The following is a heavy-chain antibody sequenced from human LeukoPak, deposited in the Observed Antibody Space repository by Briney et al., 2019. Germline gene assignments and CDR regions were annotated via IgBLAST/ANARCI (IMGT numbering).Heavy chain of an antibody. CDR3: ARDSEGWASAYYYYYMDV. D-gene: IGHD3-16*01. Sequence: SETLSLTCTVSGGSISSDYWSWIRQPAGKGLDWIGRINFRGSTKYNPSLNSRVTMSVDTSKNQFSLSLTSVTAADTAVYYCARDSEGWASAYYYYYMDVWGKGTTVTVYS. J-gene: IGHJ6*03. V-gene: IGHV4-4*07. CDR2: INFRGST. CDR1: GGSISSDY.